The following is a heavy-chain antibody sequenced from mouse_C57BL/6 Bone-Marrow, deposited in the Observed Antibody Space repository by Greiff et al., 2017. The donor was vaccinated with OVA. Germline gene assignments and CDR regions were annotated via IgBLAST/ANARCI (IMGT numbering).Heavy chain of an antibody. J-gene: IGHJ1*03. D-gene: IGHD1-1*01. V-gene: IGHV1-74*01. CDR2: IHPSDSDT. CDR3: AIILHYYYGSSYWYFDV. Sequence: QVQLQQPGAELVKPGASVKVSCKASGYTFTSYWMHWVEQRPGQGLEWIGRIHPSDSDTNYNQKFKGKATLTVDKSSSTAYMQLSSLTSEDSAVYYCAIILHYYYGSSYWYFDVWGTGTTVTVSS. CDR1: GYTFTSYW.